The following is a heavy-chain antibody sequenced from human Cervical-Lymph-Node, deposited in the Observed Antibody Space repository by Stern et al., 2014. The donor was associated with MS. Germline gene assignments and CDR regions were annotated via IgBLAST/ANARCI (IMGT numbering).Heavy chain of an antibody. Sequence: QVQLGQSGAEVREPGASVTLYCKTSGYMFTTYRVHWVRQAPGQGLEWVGLINPDGGGTSYARKFQGRVTLTRDTSTSTVYMALSSLKSDDTGVFYCTIPNPAFEYWGQGTPVTVSS. CDR2: INPDGGGT. CDR3: TIPNPAFEY. D-gene: IGHD2-21*01. CDR1: GYMFTTYR. J-gene: IGHJ4*02. V-gene: IGHV1-46*01.